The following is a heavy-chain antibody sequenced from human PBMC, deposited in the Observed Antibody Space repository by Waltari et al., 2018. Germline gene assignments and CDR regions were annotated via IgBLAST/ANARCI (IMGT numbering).Heavy chain of an antibody. CDR1: GYAVNSGVY. Sequence: QVQLLESGPGLVKSSETLSLTCDVSGYAVNSGVYWGWSRQAPGEGLEWVATVYHDGTTFYTPSLKSRLSVSMDTSKNQISLTLKAVTAADTAVYHCSRQVLGYCTSAACRRLESWGQGTLVTVSS. D-gene: IGHD2-2*03. J-gene: IGHJ4*02. CDR3: SRQVLGYCTSAACRRLES. CDR2: VYHDGTT. V-gene: IGHV4-38-2*01.